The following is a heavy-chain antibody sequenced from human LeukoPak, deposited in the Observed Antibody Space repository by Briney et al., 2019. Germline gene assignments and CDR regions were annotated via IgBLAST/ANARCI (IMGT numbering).Heavy chain of an antibody. J-gene: IGHJ3*02. V-gene: IGHV1-46*01. CDR2: INPSGGST. Sequence: GASVKVSCKASGYTFTSYYMHWVRQAPGQGLEWMGIINPSGGSTSYAQKFQGRVTMTRDTSTSTVYMELSSLRSEDTAVYYCARDRVGYYDSSGPAEGAFDIWGQGTMVTVSS. CDR3: ARDRVGYYDSSGPAEGAFDI. D-gene: IGHD3-22*01. CDR1: GYTFTSYY.